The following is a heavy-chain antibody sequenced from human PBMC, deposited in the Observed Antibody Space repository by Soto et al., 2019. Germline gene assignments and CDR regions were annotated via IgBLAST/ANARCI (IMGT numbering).Heavy chain of an antibody. CDR3: ARGEGDYVWGSYRTYNWFDP. V-gene: IGHV3-48*02. CDR1: GFTFSSYS. Sequence: EVQLVESGGGLVQPGGSLRLSCAASGFTFSSYSMNWVRQAPGKGLEWVSYISSSSSTIYYADSVKGRFTISRDNAKNSLSLRMNSRRDEDTAVYYCARGEGDYVWGSYRTYNWFDPWGQGTLVTVSS. CDR2: ISSSSSTI. D-gene: IGHD3-16*02. J-gene: IGHJ5*02.